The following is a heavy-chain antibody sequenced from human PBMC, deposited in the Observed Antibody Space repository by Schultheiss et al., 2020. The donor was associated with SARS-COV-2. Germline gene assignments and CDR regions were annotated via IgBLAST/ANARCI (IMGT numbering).Heavy chain of an antibody. CDR3: ARGNYGTKSLDY. CDR2: INPSVGST. J-gene: IGHJ4*02. V-gene: IGHV1-46*04. Sequence: ASVKVSCKASGYTFTSYYMHWVRQAPGQGLEWMGIINPSVGSTSYAQKLQGRVTMTRDTSTSTVYMELSSLRSDDTAVYYCARGNYGTKSLDYWGQGTVVTVSS. D-gene: IGHD1-7*01. CDR1: GYTFTSYY.